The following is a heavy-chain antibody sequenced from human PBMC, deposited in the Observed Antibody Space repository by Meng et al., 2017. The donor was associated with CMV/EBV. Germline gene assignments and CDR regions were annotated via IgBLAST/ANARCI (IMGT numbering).Heavy chain of an antibody. CDR3: TSPEWDGGADY. Sequence: CEDSGFTFSNGWMSWVRQAPGKGLEWVGRIKSKTDGGTTDYAAPVKGRYTISRDDSKNTLYLQMNSLKTEDTAVYYCTSPEWDGGADYWGQGTLVTVSS. CDR2: IKSKTDGGTT. V-gene: IGHV3-15*01. D-gene: IGHD1-26*01. CDR1: GFTFSNGW. J-gene: IGHJ4*02.